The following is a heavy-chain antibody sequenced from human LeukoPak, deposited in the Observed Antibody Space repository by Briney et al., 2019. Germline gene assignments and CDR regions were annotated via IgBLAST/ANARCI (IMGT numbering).Heavy chain of an antibody. V-gene: IGHV3-30*03. CDR3: AREGCGGDCYGRMDV. J-gene: IGHJ6*02. D-gene: IGHD2-21*02. CDR2: ISYDGSNK. Sequence: GGSLRLSCVASGFTFSSYGMQWVRQAPGKGLEWVAIISYDGSNKYYVDSVKGRFTISRDNSKNTMYMQMNSLRAEDTAVYYCAREGCGGDCYGRMDVWGQGTTVTVSS. CDR1: GFTFSSYG.